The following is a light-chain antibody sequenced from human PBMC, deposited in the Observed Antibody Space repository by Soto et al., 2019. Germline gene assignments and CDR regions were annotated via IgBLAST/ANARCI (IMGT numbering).Light chain of an antibody. J-gene: IGKJ4*01. CDR1: QDISTW. CDR3: QQGDSFPFT. CDR2: AAS. V-gene: IGKV1-12*01. Sequence: DIQMTQSPSSVSASVGDRVTITCRASQDISTWVAWYQQKPGKAPKLLISAASTLQSGVPRRFSGSGSGTDFTLIISSLQPEDFATYFCQQGDSFPFTFGGGKKVQIK.